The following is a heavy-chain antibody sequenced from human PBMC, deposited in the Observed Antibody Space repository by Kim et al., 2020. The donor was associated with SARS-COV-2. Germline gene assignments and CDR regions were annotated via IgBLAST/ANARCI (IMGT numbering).Heavy chain of an antibody. D-gene: IGHD1-26*01. J-gene: IGHJ6*02. Sequence: GGSLRLSCAASGFTFSSYEMNWVRQAPGKGLEWVSYISSSGSTIYYADSVKGRFTISRDNAKNSLYLQMNSLRAEDTAVYYCARSLVGALYYYYYGMDVWGQGTTVTVSS. V-gene: IGHV3-48*03. CDR1: GFTFSSYE. CDR2: ISSSGSTI. CDR3: ARSLVGALYYYYYGMDV.